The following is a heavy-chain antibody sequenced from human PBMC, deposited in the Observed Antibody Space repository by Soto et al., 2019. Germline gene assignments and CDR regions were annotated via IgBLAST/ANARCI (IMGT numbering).Heavy chain of an antibody. CDR2: FNPILSFS. CDR3: ATSFGSGSRAFDY. V-gene: IGHV1-69*02. J-gene: IGHJ4*02. D-gene: IGHD3-10*01. Sequence: QVQLVQSGAEVKKPGSSVKVSCKASGDTFNFYTINWVRQAPGLGLEWMGRFNPILSFSNSALKFQGRVTLTADKSTGTAYMVLSSLRSEDTAISYCATSFGSGSRAFDYWGKGALVTVAS. CDR1: GDTFNFYT.